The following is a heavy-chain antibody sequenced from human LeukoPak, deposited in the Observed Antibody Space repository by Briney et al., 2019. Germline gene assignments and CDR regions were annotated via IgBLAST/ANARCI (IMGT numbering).Heavy chain of an antibody. J-gene: IGHJ4*02. CDR3: AKSVVPAAIRNYFDY. V-gene: IGHV3-23*01. D-gene: IGHD2-2*02. CDR2: ISGSGGST. Sequence: PGGSLRLSCAASGFTFSSYAMGWVRQAPGKGLEWVSAISGSGGSTYYADSVKGRFTISRDNSKNTLYLQMNSLRAEDTAVYYCAKSVVPAAIRNYFDYWGQGTLVTVSS. CDR1: GFTFSSYA.